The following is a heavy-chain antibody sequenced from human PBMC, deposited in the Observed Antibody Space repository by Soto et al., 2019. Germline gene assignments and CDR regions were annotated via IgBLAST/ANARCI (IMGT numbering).Heavy chain of an antibody. CDR1: GFTFSIYA. V-gene: IGHV3-30*18. CDR3: AKDGGPRRQWRIDRFEY. CDR2: ISYDGTKT. D-gene: IGHD6-19*01. Sequence: QVQLVESGGGVVQPGRSLRVSCAASGFTFSIYAMHWVRQAPGTGLEWVAVISYDGTKTYYADSVKGRFTISRDNSKNTVYLQMTSLRDEDTAVYYCAKDGGPRRQWRIDRFEYWGQGTLVTVSP. J-gene: IGHJ4*02.